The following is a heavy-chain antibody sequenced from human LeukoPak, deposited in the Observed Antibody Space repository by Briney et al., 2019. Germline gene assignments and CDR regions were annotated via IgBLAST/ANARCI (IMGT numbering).Heavy chain of an antibody. CDR3: ARDHVLLWFGELVGDYFDY. Sequence: SETLSLTCTVSGGSISSYYWSWIRQPAGKGLEWIGRIYTSGSTNYNPSLKSRVTISVDTSKNQFSLKLSSVTAADTAVYYCARDHVLLWFGELVGDYFDYWGQGTLVTVSS. J-gene: IGHJ4*02. D-gene: IGHD3-10*01. V-gene: IGHV4-4*07. CDR1: GGSISSYY. CDR2: IYTSGST.